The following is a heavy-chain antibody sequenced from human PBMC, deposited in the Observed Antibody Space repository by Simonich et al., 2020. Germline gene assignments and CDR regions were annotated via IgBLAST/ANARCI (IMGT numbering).Heavy chain of an antibody. CDR2: IYYSGST. CDR1: GGSISSYY. D-gene: IGHD3-3*01. J-gene: IGHJ4*02. CDR3: ASRGWSGYYDY. Sequence: QVQLQESGPGLVKPSETLSLTCTVSGGSISSYYWSWIRQPPGKGLEWIGYIYYSGSTNYNPSLKSGGTISVDTSKNQFSLKLSSVTAADTAVYYCASRGWSGYYDYWGQGTLVTVSS. V-gene: IGHV4-59*08.